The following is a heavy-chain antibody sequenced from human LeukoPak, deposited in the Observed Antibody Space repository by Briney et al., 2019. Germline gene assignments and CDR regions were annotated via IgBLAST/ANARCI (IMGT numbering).Heavy chain of an antibody. D-gene: IGHD2-15*01. Sequence: SVKVSCKASGGTFSSYAISWVRQAPGQGLEWMGGIIPIFGTANYAQKFQGRVTMTTDTSTSTAYMELRSLRSDDTAVYYCARGSRVVADFDYWGQGTLVTVSS. CDR1: GGTFSSYA. J-gene: IGHJ4*02. CDR3: ARGSRVVADFDY. CDR2: IIPIFGTA. V-gene: IGHV1-69*05.